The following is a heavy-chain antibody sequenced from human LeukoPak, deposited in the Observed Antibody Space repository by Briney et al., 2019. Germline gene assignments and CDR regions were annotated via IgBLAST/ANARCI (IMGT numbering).Heavy chain of an antibody. D-gene: IGHD3-3*02. CDR1: EFTFSDYA. CDR2: ISGRGGTT. J-gene: IGHJ4*02. Sequence: GGSLRLSCAASEFTFSDYAMTWVRQAPGKGLEWVSTISGRGGTTYYPDSVTGRFTISRDNSKNMLYLQMNSLRAEDTAVYYCAKLLAVRGALDYWGQGTLVTVSS. CDR3: AKLLAVRGALDY. V-gene: IGHV3-23*01.